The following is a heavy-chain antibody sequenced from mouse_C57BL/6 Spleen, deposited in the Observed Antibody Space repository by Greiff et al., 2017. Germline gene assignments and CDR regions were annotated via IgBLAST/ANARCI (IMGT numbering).Heavy chain of an antibody. J-gene: IGHJ2*01. V-gene: IGHV5-2*01. D-gene: IGHD4-1*01. CDR2: INSDGGST. CDR3: ARHVKLGGFDY. CDR1: EYEFTSYD. Sequence: DVKLVESGGGLVKPGESLKLSCEANEYEFTSYDMSWVRKTPEKRLELVAAINSDGGSTYYTDTMERRFIISRDNTKKTLYLQMSSLRSEDTALYYCARHVKLGGFDYWGQGTTLTVSS.